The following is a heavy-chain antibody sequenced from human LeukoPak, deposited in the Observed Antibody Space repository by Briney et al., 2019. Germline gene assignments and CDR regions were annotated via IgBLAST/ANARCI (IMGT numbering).Heavy chain of an antibody. J-gene: IGHJ4*02. D-gene: IGHD5-24*01. CDR1: GFTFSTYG. CDR3: ARLATHGDY. CDR2: IRYDGSNK. V-gene: IGHV3-30*02. Sequence: GGSLRLSCAASGFTFSTYGMHWVRQAPGKGLEWVAFIRYDGSNKHYADSVKGRFTISRDNSKNTLYLQMNSLRAEDTAVYYCARLATHGDYWGQGTLVTVSS.